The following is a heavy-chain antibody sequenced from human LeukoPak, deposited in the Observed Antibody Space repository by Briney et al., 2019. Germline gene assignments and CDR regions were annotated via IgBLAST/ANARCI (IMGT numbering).Heavy chain of an antibody. V-gene: IGHV3-23*01. J-gene: IGHJ4*02. CDR3: AKQQLVPAYFDY. Sequence: GGSLRLSCAASGFTFSSYAMSWVRQAPGKRQEGVSAISGSGGSTYYADSVKGRFTISRDNSKNTLYLQMNSLRAEDTAVYYCAKQQLVPAYFDYWGQGTLVTVSS. CDR1: GFTFSSYA. D-gene: IGHD6-13*01. CDR2: ISGSGGST.